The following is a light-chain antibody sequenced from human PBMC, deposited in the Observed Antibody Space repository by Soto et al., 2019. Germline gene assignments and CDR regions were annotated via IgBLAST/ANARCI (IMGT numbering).Light chain of an antibody. CDR3: QQWFP. CDR2: GAS. CDR1: QSVSSNS. J-gene: IGKJ3*01. V-gene: IGKV3-20*01. Sequence: TQSPGPLSLSPGERATLSCRASQSVSSNSLAWFQLKPGQAPRLLIYGASSRATGIPDRFSGSGSGTDFTLTISRLEPEDFAVYYCQQWFPSGPGAKADI.